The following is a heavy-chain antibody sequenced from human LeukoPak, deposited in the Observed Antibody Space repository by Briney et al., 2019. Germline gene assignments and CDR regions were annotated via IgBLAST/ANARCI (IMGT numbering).Heavy chain of an antibody. Sequence: GGSLRLSCAASGFSVSNYYMGWVRPPPGKGLEWVSVMYTGGGRYYGDSVKGRFTISRDNSKNTVFLQMNSLRVEDTALYYCTGGQSYCGADCYSDWGQGTLVTVSS. CDR2: MYTGGGR. J-gene: IGHJ4*02. D-gene: IGHD2-21*02. CDR3: TGGQSYCGADCYSD. V-gene: IGHV3-66*01. CDR1: GFSVSNYY.